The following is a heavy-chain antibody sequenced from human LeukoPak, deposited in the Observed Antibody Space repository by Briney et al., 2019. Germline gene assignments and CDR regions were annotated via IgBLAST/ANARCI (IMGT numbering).Heavy chain of an antibody. V-gene: IGHV3-30-3*01. Sequence: PGGSLRLSCSASGFTFSSYSIHWVRQAPGKGLEWVALISYDGNYRKFADSVKGRFTISRDSSKNTLSQQMNSLRPEDTAVYFCARGGYINEKGFDYWGQGTLVTVSS. D-gene: IGHD5-24*01. J-gene: IGHJ4*02. CDR2: ISYDGNYR. CDR1: GFTFSSYS. CDR3: ARGGYINEKGFDY.